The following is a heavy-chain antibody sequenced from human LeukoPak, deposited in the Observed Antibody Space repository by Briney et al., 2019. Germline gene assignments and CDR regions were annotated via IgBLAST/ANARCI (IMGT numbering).Heavy chain of an antibody. Sequence: GGSLRLSCAASGFTFSDYYMSWIRQAPGKGLEWVSYISSSGSTIYYADSVKGRFTISRDNAKNSLYLQMNSLRAEDTAVYYCARTVRKSYSSGWYPLDYWGQGTLVTVSS. J-gene: IGHJ4*02. D-gene: IGHD6-19*01. V-gene: IGHV3-11*01. CDR3: ARTVRKSYSSGWYPLDY. CDR2: ISSSGSTI. CDR1: GFTFSDYY.